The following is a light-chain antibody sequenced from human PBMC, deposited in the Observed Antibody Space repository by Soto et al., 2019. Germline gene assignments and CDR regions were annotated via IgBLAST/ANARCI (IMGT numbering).Light chain of an antibody. CDR1: ESVGRH. CDR3: QQNGSSDT. Sequence: VLTQSPGTLSLSPAERATLSCRASESVGRHLPGYHQKPGQAPKMPIFNASTLATGGPARFSASWSGTSFTLTIFSMAPEDVPVYDCQQNGSSDTFDQGAKV. J-gene: IGKJ1*01. V-gene: IGKV3-20*01. CDR2: NAS.